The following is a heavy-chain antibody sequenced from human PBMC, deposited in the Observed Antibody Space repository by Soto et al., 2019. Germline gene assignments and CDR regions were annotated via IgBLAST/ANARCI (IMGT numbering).Heavy chain of an antibody. CDR1: GGSFSGYC. J-gene: IGHJ4*02. CDR2: IDHNGHT. V-gene: IGHV4-34*01. CDR3: APYGSGIYYISRDQY. Sequence: QVQLQQWGAGLLKPSETLSLTCAVYGGSFSGYCWSWIRQPPGKGLEWIGEIDHNGHTNYNPSLKSRVTISVDKYKNQFSLRLSSMTAADTAIYYCAPYGSGIYYISRDQYWGQGTLVTVSS. D-gene: IGHD3-10*01.